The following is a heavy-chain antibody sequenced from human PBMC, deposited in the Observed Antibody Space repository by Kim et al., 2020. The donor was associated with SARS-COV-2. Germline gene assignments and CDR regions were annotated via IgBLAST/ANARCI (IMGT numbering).Heavy chain of an antibody. V-gene: IGHV4-34*01. CDR2: INHSGST. D-gene: IGHD4-17*01. J-gene: IGHJ6*02. CDR3: ARALLTTDDYGDYGGVDGMDV. CDR1: GGSFSGYY. Sequence: SETLSLTCAVYGGSFSGYYWSWIRQPPGKGLEWIGEINHSGSTNYNPSLKSRVTISVDTSKNQFSLKLSSVTAADTAVYYCARALLTTDDYGDYGGVDGMDVWGQGTTVTVSS.